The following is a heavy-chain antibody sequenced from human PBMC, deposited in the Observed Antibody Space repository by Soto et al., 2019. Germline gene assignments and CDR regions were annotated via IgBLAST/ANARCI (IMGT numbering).Heavy chain of an antibody. J-gene: IGHJ4*02. CDR1: GGSVSNYY. D-gene: IGHD3-22*01. CDR3: ARGTRYYDSSGYPTHFDY. V-gene: IGHV4-34*01. Sequence: SETLSLTCAVYGGSVSNYYWSWIRQPPGKGLEWIGEINRSGITNYNPSLKSRLTISVDTSKDQFSLRLTSVTAADTAVYYCARGTRYYDSSGYPTHFDYWGQGNLVTVSS. CDR2: INRSGIT.